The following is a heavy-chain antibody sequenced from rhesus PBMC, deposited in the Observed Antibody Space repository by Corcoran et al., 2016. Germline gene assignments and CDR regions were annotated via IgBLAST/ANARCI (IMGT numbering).Heavy chain of an antibody. CDR1: GGSISSSNW. D-gene: IGHD3-9*01. Sequence: QVQLQESGPAVVKPSETLSLTCAVSGGSISSSNWWSWIRQSPGKGLEWMGGIYGSGGSTEYNPSLKCRVTISIDTSKNQFSLKLSSVTAADTAVYYCARLNYGWYFDLWGPGTPITISS. V-gene: IGHV4-93*02. J-gene: IGHJ2*01. CDR3: ARLNYGWYFDL. CDR2: IYGSGGST.